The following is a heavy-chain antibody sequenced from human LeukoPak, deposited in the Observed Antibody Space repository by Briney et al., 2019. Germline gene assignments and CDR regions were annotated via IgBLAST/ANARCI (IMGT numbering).Heavy chain of an antibody. V-gene: IGHV3-23*01. J-gene: IGHJ4*02. CDR3: AVGIAARALFDY. CDR2: ISGSGGST. CDR1: GFTFSSYA. D-gene: IGHD6-6*01. Sequence: HSGGSLRLSCAASGFTFSSYAMSWVRQAPGKGLEWVSAISGSGGSTYYADSVKGRFTISGDNSKNTLYLQMNSLRAEDTAVYYCAVGIAARALFDYWGQGTLVTVSS.